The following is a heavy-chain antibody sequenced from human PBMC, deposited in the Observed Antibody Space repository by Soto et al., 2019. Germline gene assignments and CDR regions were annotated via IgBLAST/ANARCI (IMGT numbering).Heavy chain of an antibody. CDR3: ERHDLWSGSDY. J-gene: IGHJ4*02. Sequence: QVQLQQWGAGLLKPSETLSLTCAVYGGSFSGYYWSWIRQPPGKGLEWIGEINHSGSTNYNPSLKSRVTISVDTSKNQFSLRLSSVTAADTAVYYCERHDLWSGSDYWGQGTLVTVSS. CDR2: INHSGST. CDR1: GGSFSGYY. D-gene: IGHD3-3*01. V-gene: IGHV4-34*01.